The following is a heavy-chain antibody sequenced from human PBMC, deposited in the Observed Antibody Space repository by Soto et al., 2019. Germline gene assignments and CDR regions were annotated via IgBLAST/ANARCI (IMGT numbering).Heavy chain of an antibody. CDR1: GFTFSSYA. CDR2: ISGSGGST. V-gene: IGHV3-23*01. Sequence: GGSLRLSCAASGFTFSSYAMSWVRQAPGKGLERVSAISGSGGSTYYGGSVKGRFTISRNNSKNTLYLQMNSLRAEDASVYYCAKRPGFFSGSYCLGGGYYFDYWSQGTLVTVSS. D-gene: IGHD1-26*01. CDR3: AKRPGFFSGSYCLGGGYYFDY. J-gene: IGHJ4*02.